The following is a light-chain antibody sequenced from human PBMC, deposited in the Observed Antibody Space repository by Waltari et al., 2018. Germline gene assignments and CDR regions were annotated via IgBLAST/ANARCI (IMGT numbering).Light chain of an antibody. CDR3: LQDYSFPWT. V-gene: IGKV1-6*01. CDR1: QDISND. CDR2: STF. Sequence: AIQMTQSPSSLSAVIGDRVTISCRASQDISNDLGWYQQKPGKAPKLLIYSTFTLLSGVPSRFSGSRSGTDFTLTITSLQPEDFATYYCLQDYSFPWTFGQGTRVEIK. J-gene: IGKJ1*01.